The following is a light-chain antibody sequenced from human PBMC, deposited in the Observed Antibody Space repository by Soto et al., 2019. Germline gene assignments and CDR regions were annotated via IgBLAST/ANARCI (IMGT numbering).Light chain of an antibody. CDR1: QSVSSSY. CDR2: GAS. CDR3: QHYGTSFT. Sequence: IVLTRLESLRSFAPGAGSHLSSRASQSVSSSYLGWYQQKPGQAPKLLIYGASTRATGIPDRFSGSGSGTDFTLTISRLEPEDFAVYYCQHYGTSFTFGPGTRLEIK. J-gene: IGKJ5*01. V-gene: IGKV3-20*01.